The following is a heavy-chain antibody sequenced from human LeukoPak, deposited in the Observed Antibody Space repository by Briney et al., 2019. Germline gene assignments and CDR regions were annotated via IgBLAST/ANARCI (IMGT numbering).Heavy chain of an antibody. Sequence: SQTLSLTCAISGDSVSSNSAAWNWIRQSPSRGLEWLGRTYYRSKWYNDYAVSVKSRITINPDTSKNQFSLQLNSVTPEDTAVYYCARDLYVGSSWHITDYYYYYGMDVWGKGTTVAVSS. CDR1: GDSVSSNSAA. J-gene: IGHJ6*04. CDR2: TYYRSKWYN. CDR3: ARDLYVGSSWHITDYYYYYGMDV. V-gene: IGHV6-1*01. D-gene: IGHD6-13*01.